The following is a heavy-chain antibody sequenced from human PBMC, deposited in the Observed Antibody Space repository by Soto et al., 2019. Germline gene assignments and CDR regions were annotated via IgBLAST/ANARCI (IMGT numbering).Heavy chain of an antibody. J-gene: IGHJ4*02. Sequence: GGSLRLSCAASGFTFSSYAMHWVRQAPGKGLEWVAVISYDGSNKYYADSVKGRFTISRDNSKNTLYLQMNSLRAEDTAVYYCASIDYYDSSGYGSYFDYWGQGTLVTVSS. V-gene: IGHV3-30-3*01. CDR1: GFTFSSYA. CDR3: ASIDYYDSSGYGSYFDY. CDR2: ISYDGSNK. D-gene: IGHD3-22*01.